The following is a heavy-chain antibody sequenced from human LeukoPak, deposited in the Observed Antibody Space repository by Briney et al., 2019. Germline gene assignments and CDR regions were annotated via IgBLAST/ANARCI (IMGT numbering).Heavy chain of an antibody. J-gene: IGHJ6*02. D-gene: IGHD6-19*01. V-gene: IGHV3-7*01. CDR3: ARDLGESSGWYYYYYGMDV. Sequence: GGSLRLSCAASGFTFSSYWMSWVRQAPGKGLEWVANIKQDGSEKHYVDSVKGRFTISRDNAKNSLYLQMNSLRAEDTAVYYCARDLGESSGWYYYYYGMDVWGQGTTVTVSS. CDR1: GFTFSSYW. CDR2: IKQDGSEK.